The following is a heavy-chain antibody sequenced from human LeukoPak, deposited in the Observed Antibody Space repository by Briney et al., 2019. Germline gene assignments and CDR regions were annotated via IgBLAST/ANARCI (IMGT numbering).Heavy chain of an antibody. V-gene: IGHV3-74*01. CDR1: EFTFSGYW. CDR2: INRDGTTT. Sequence: GGSLRLSCTTSEFTFSGYWMHCVRQGPGKGLVWVSRINRDGTTTTYADSVQGRFTISRDNAKNTLYLQMDTLRVEDTAVYYCASSTTRGINSSYAYHMDVWGRGTTVTVSS. D-gene: IGHD5-12*01. CDR3: ASSTTRGINSSYAYHMDV. J-gene: IGHJ6*03.